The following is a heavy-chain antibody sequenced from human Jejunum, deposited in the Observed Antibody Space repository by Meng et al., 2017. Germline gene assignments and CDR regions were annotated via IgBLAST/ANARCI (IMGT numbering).Heavy chain of an antibody. CDR2: IRSKANDYAT. CDR3: TRRGGCSGGSCTFDY. D-gene: IGHD2-15*01. Sequence: GESLKISCAASGFSFSGSAVLWVRQASGKGLEWVGRIRSKANDYATAYAASVKGRFTISRDDSKNTAFLQMNSLKIEDTAVYYCTRRGGCSGGSCTFDYWGQGTLVTVSS. V-gene: IGHV3-73*01. J-gene: IGHJ4*02. CDR1: GFSFSGSA.